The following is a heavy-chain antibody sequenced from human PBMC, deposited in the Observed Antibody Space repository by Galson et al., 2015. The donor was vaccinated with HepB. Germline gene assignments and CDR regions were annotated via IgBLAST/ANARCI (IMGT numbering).Heavy chain of an antibody. D-gene: IGHD3-10*01. Sequence: SVKVSCKASGYTFTSHYMHWVRQAPGQGPEWMGRINTSGGSTDNAQEFQGRVTLTRDTSTSTVYMELSRLRFEDTAVYYCARGVRDALDHWGQGTLVTASS. J-gene: IGHJ4*02. V-gene: IGHV1-46*01. CDR3: ARGVRDALDH. CDR2: INTSGGST. CDR1: GYTFTSHY.